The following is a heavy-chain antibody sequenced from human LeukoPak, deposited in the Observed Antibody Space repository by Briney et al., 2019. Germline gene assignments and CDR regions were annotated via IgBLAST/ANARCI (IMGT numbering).Heavy chain of an antibody. CDR1: GFTFSSYE. J-gene: IGHJ6*03. CDR2: ISSSGSTI. D-gene: IGHD3-10*01. V-gene: IGHV3-48*03. CDR3: ASGSYGSGFYYFYYMDV. Sequence: PGGSLRLSCAASGFTFSSYEMNWVRQAPGKGLEWVSYISSSGSTIYYADSVKGRFTISRDNAKKSLYLQMDSLRAEDTAVYYCASGSYGSGFYYFYYMDVWGKGTTVTVSS.